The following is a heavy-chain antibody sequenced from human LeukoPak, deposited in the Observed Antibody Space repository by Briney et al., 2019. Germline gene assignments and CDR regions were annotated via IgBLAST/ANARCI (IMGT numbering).Heavy chain of an antibody. Sequence: ASVKVSCKASGYTFTSYYMHWVRQAPGQGLEWMGIINPSGGSTSYAQKFQGRVTMTRDMSTSTVYMELSSLRSEDTAVYYCARDPGRYCSSTSCYSRWYFDLWGRGPLVTVSS. D-gene: IGHD2-2*01. CDR1: GYTFTSYY. J-gene: IGHJ2*01. V-gene: IGHV1-46*01. CDR3: ARDPGRYCSSTSCYSRWYFDL. CDR2: INPSGGST.